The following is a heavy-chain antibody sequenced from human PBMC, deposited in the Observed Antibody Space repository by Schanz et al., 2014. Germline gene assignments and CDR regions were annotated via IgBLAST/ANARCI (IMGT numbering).Heavy chain of an antibody. J-gene: IGHJ6*02. D-gene: IGHD3-16*01. CDR1: GGTLDTYK. V-gene: IGHV1-69*02. CDR2: IIPFLAVS. Sequence: QDQLLQSGAAVKKPGSSVRVSCKASGGTLDTYKIAWVRQVPGQGLEWMGRIIPFLAVSNYAQGFQGRVTFTAYRATSTVHMDLRSLRSEDTGLYYCARAGRGYAYPLNSYPMDVWGQGTTVGVSS. CDR3: ARAGRGYAYPLNSYPMDV.